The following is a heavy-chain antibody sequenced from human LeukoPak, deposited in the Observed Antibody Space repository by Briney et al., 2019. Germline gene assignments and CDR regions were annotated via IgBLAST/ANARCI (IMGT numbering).Heavy chain of an antibody. CDR1: GGTFSSYT. V-gene: IGHV1-69*13. Sequence: SVKVSCKASGGTFSSYTISWVRQAPGQGLEWMGGIIAIFGTANYAQKFQGRVTITADESTSTAYMELSSLRSEDTAVYYCARVTDRGSGIYPNYYYGMDVWGQGTTVTVSS. D-gene: IGHD2-15*01. CDR2: IIAIFGTA. J-gene: IGHJ6*02. CDR3: ARVTDRGSGIYPNYYYGMDV.